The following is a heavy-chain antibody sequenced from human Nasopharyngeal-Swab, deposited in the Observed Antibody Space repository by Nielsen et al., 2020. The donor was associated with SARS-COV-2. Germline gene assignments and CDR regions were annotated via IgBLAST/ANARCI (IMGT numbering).Heavy chain of an antibody. CDR3: ARGRYYGSGSYYNWFDP. V-gene: IGHV7-4-1*02. J-gene: IGHJ5*02. CDR1: GYTFTSYA. CDR2: INTNTGNP. Sequence: ASVKVSCKASGYTFTSYAMNWVRQAPGQGLEWMGWINTNTGNPTYAQGFTGRFVFSLDTSVSTAYLQISSLKAGDTAVYYCARGRYYGSGSYYNWFDPWGQGTLVTVSS. D-gene: IGHD3-10*01.